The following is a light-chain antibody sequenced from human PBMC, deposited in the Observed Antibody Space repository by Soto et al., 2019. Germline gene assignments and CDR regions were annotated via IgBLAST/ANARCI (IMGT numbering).Light chain of an antibody. V-gene: IGKV1-39*01. CDR1: QSISSY. CDR3: QKSHSSPLN. CDR2: AAS. J-gene: IGKJ4*01. Sequence: IWMTQSPSLLSASTGDRVTISCRASQSISSYLNWYQQKPGKAPKLLIYAASSLQSGVPSRFSGSGSGTDFTLTISSLQPEDSAAYYCQKSHSSPLNCGGGNKGDIK.